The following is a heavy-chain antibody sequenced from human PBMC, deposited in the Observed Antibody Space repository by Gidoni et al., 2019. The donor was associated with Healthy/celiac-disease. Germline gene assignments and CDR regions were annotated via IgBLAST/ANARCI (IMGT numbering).Heavy chain of an antibody. CDR3: AREFLGYSSGWFSQSINWYFDL. V-gene: IGHV4-39*02. Sequence: QLQLQESGPGLVKPSETLSLTCTVSGGSISSSSYYWGWIRQPPGKGLEWIGSIYYSGGTYYTPSLKSRVTISVDTSKNQFSLKLSPVTAADTAVYYCAREFLGYSSGWFSQSINWYFDLWGRGTLVTVSS. D-gene: IGHD6-19*01. J-gene: IGHJ2*01. CDR1: GGSISSSSYY. CDR2: IYYSGGT.